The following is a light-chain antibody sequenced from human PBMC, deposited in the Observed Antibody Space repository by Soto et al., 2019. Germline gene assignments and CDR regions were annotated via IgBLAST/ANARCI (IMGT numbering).Light chain of an antibody. CDR3: QQRSTWPSWT. J-gene: IGKJ1*01. V-gene: IGKV3-11*01. Sequence: EIVLTQSPATLSLSPGERATLSCRASQSVRSYLAWYQQKAGQAPRLLIYDASNRATGIPARFSGSGSGTDFTLTISSLEPEDFAVYYCQQRSTWPSWTFGQGTKVEIK. CDR1: QSVRSY. CDR2: DAS.